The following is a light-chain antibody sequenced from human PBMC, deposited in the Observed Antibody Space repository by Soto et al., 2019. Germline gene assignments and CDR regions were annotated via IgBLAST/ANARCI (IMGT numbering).Light chain of an antibody. CDR3: QHYDGSPLT. V-gene: IGKV3-20*01. J-gene: IGKJ4*01. CDR2: GAS. Sequence: EVVLTQSPGTLSLSPGERGTLSCRASQSISSVQLDWYQQKPGQAPRLLIYGASTRATGIPDRFSGSGSGTDFTLTISRVEPEDFAVYYCQHYDGSPLTFGGGTKVELK. CDR1: QSISSVQ.